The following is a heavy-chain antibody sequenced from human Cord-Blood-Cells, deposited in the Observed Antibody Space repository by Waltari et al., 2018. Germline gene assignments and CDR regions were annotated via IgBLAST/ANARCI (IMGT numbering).Heavy chain of an antibody. D-gene: IGHD5-18*01. CDR2: ISYDGSNK. CDR1: GFPFPRYA. CDR3: ANNSYGYRAFDI. J-gene: IGHJ3*02. V-gene: IGHV3-30-3*01. Sequence: QVQLVESGGGVVQPGRSLRLSCAASGFPFPRYAMPSLRQAPGKGLEWVAVISYDGSNKYYADSVKGRFTISRDNSKNTLYLQMNSLRAEDTAVYYCANNSYGYRAFDIWGQGTMVTVSS.